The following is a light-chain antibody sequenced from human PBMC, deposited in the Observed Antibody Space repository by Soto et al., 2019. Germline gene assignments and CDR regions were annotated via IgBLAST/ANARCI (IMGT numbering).Light chain of an antibody. J-gene: IGLJ3*02. CDR3: LLYYGGAQV. CDR1: TGAVTSGHY. Sequence: QAVVTQEPSLTVSPGGTVTLSCASSTGAVTSGHYSNWIQQKPGQAPRALIYGTTNKHSWTPARFSGSLIGGKAALTLSGVQPEDEAEYYCLLYYGGAQVFGGGTKVTVL. CDR2: GTT. V-gene: IGLV7-43*01.